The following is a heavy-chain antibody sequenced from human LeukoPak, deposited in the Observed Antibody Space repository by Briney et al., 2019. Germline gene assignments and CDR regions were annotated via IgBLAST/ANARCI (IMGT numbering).Heavy chain of an antibody. V-gene: IGHV3-7*03. J-gene: IGHJ4*02. CDR1: GFTFSRYW. CDR3: ARESGYLTDY. Sequence: PGGSLRLSCAASGFTFSRYWMSWVRQAPGKGLEWVANIKEDGSEKYYVDSVKGRFTISRDNAKNSLYLQMNSLRAEDTAAYYCARESGYLTDYWGQGTLVTVSS. D-gene: IGHD6-13*01. CDR2: IKEDGSEK.